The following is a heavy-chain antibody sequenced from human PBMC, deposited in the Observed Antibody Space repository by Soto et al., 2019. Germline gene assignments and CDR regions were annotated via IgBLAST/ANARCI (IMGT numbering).Heavy chain of an antibody. Sequence: EVQLVESGGGLVQPGGSLRLSCVASGFSFSGYSMNWVRQAPGKGLQWISFINSGGSVIDYADSVKGRFTISRDNAKNSLYLQMNSLRVEDTAVYYCVRDNSNRRSDNWFDPWGQGTLVTVSS. D-gene: IGHD1-20*01. CDR2: INSGGSVI. J-gene: IGHJ5*02. CDR3: VRDNSNRRSDNWFDP. CDR1: GFSFSGYS. V-gene: IGHV3-48*01.